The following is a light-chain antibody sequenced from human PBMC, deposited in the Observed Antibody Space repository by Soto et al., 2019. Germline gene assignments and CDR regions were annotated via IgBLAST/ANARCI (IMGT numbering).Light chain of an antibody. CDR3: QQYGSSRT. Sequence: EIVLTQSPGTLSLSPGERATLSCRASQSVSSSDLAWYQQKPGQAPRLLIYGASSRATGIPDRFSGSGSGTDFTLTISSLEPEDFAVYYCQQYGSSRTFGQGTKVEIK. V-gene: IGKV3-20*01. CDR1: QSVSSSD. CDR2: GAS. J-gene: IGKJ1*01.